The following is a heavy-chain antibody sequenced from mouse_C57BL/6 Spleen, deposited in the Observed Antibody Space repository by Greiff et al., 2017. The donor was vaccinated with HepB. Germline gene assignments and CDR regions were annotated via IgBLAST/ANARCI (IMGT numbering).Heavy chain of an antibody. Sequence: EVQVVESGGGLVKPGGSLKLSCAASGFTFSSYAMSWVRQTPEKRLEWVATISDGGSYTYYPDNVKGRFTISRDNAKNNLYLQMSHLKSEDTAMYYCARDHHYYGYDYWGQGTTLTVSS. V-gene: IGHV5-4*01. J-gene: IGHJ2*01. CDR1: GFTFSSYA. CDR3: ARDHHYYGYDY. CDR2: ISDGGSYT. D-gene: IGHD2-2*01.